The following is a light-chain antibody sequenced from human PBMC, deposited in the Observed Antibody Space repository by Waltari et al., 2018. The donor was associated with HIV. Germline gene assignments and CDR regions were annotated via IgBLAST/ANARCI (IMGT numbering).Light chain of an antibody. CDR1: QSICSW. J-gene: IGKJ1*01. V-gene: IGKV1-5*03. CDR2: KAS. CDR3: QQYYSYSWDP. Sequence: DIQMTQSPSTLAAAVGDRVTITCRASQSICSWLAWYQQEPGKAPKVFNYKASSLESGFPSRFSGSRSGTEFTLTISSLQPDYFATYYCQQYYSYSWDPFGQGTKVEIK.